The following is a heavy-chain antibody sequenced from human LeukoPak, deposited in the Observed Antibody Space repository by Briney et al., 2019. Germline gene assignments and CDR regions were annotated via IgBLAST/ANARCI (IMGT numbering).Heavy chain of an antibody. D-gene: IGHD1-1*01. V-gene: IGHV3-30-3*01. CDR2: ISYDGTNQ. CDR3: ARGGGTTVTQDGYYFDY. Sequence: GGSLRLSCAASGFTFSSFAMHWVRQAPGKGLEWVAVISYDGTNQYYADSVEGRFTISRDNSKNTLYLHMNSLRVEDTAVYYCARGGGTTVTQDGYYFDYWGQGTLVTVSS. J-gene: IGHJ4*02. CDR1: GFTFSSFA.